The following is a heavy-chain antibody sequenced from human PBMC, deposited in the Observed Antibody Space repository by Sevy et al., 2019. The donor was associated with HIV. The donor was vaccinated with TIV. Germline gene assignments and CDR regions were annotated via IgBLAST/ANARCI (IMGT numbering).Heavy chain of an antibody. J-gene: IGHJ4*02. D-gene: IGHD6-13*01. V-gene: IGHV3-48*02. CDR3: AREGGGSSSFDY. Sequence: SGSLRLSCAASGFTFSSCTMNWVRQAPGKGLERVSYISSSSSTIYYADSVKGRFTLSRDNAKNSLYLQMNSPGDEDMAVYYCAREGGGSSSFDYWGQGTLVLVSS. CDR1: GFTFSSCT. CDR2: ISSSSSTI.